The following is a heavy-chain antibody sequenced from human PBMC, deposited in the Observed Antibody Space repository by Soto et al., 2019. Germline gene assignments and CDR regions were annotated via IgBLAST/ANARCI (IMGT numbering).Heavy chain of an antibody. CDR2: ISWNSGSI. V-gene: IGHV3-9*01. CDR1: GFTFDDYA. CDR3: AKDTSSGWGYYFDY. J-gene: IGHJ4*02. D-gene: IGHD6-19*01. Sequence: EVQLVESGGGLVQPGRSLRLSCAASGFTFDDYAMHWVRQAPGKGLEWVSGISWNSGSIGYADSVKGRFTISRDNAKNSLYLQMNSLRAEDTALYYCAKDTSSGWGYYFDYWGQGTLVTVSS.